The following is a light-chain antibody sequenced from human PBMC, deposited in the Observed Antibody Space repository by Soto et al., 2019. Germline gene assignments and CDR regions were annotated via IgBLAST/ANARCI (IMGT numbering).Light chain of an antibody. J-gene: IGLJ1*01. CDR3: AAWDASLNGYV. CDR1: SSNIGGNT. CDR2: SYD. Sequence: QSVLTQLPSASGTPGQRVTISCSTSSSNIGGNTVNWYQQVPGTAPKLLIYSYDQRPSGVPDRFSGSKSGTSASLAISGLQSEHEADYYCAAWDASLNGYVFGTGTKVTVL. V-gene: IGLV1-44*01.